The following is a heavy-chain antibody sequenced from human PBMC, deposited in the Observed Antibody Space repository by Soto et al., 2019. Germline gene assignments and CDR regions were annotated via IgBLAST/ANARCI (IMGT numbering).Heavy chain of an antibody. CDR2: ISYDGSNR. CDR3: AKGFIRDCGGDCTVDT. V-gene: IGHV3-30*18. D-gene: IGHD2-21*02. J-gene: IGHJ5*02. Sequence: PGGSLRLSCAASGFTFSSYGMHWVRQAPGKGLEWVAVISYDGSNRYYADSVKGRFTISRDNSKNTLYLQMNSLRAEDTAVYYCAKGFIRDCGGDCTVDTWGQGTLVTVS. CDR1: GFTFSSYG.